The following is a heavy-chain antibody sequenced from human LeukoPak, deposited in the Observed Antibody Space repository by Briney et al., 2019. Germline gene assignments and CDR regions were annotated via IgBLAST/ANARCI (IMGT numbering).Heavy chain of an antibody. J-gene: IGHJ4*02. V-gene: IGHV4-39*07. CDR3: ARVRVWGSYRLYHFDY. CDR2: INHSGST. D-gene: IGHD3-16*02. Sequence: SETLSLTCTVSGGSISSSSYYWGWIRQPPGKGLEWIGEINHSGSTNYNPSLKSRVTISVDTSKNQFSLKLSSVTAADTAVYYCARVRVWGSYRLYHFDYWGQGTLVTVSS. CDR1: GGSISSSSYY.